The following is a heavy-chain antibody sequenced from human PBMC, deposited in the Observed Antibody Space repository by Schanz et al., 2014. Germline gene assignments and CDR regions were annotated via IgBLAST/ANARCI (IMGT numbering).Heavy chain of an antibody. CDR2: ISDAITSGFSTI. Sequence: EVQLVESGGGLVKPGGSLRLSCAASGFPFSMAWMTWVRQAPGKGLEWLSYISDAITSGFSTIFYADSVKGRFTISRDNAKNSLYLQMHSLRAEDTAVYYCARGRSLGWCDYWGQGTLVTVSS. V-gene: IGHV3-48*04. CDR3: ARGRSLGWCDY. CDR1: GFPFSMAW. J-gene: IGHJ4*02. D-gene: IGHD2-21*01.